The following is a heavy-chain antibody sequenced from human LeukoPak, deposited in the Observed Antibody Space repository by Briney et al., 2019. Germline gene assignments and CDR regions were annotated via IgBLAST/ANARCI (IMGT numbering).Heavy chain of an antibody. CDR3: AKVEGAWTYYYDSSGYYDSDY. V-gene: IGHV3-30*18. CDR1: GFTFTMYG. D-gene: IGHD3-22*01. J-gene: IGHJ4*02. CDR2: ISYDGSKK. Sequence: PGGSLRLSCAASGFTFTMYGMHWVRQAPGKGLEWVAVISYDGSKKYYADSVKGRFTISRDNSKNTLYLQMNSLRAEDTAVYYCAKVEGAWTYYYDSSGYYDSDYWGQGTQVTVSS.